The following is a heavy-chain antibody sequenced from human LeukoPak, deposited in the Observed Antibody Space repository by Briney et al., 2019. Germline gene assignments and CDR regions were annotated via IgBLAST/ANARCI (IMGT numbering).Heavy chain of an antibody. J-gene: IGHJ4*02. Sequence: SETLSLTCTVSGGSISSYYWSWLRQPPGKGLEWIGYIYYSGSTNYNPSLKSRVTISVDTSKDQFSLKLSSVTTADTAVYYCAREGVVVAAAGEYYFDYWGQGTLVTVSS. CDR1: GGSISSYY. D-gene: IGHD6-13*01. CDR2: IYYSGST. CDR3: AREGVVVAAAGEYYFDY. V-gene: IGHV4-59*01.